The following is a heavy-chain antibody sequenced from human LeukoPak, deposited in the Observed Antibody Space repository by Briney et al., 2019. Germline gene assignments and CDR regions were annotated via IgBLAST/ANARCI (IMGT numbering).Heavy chain of an antibody. CDR1: GGSISSYY. Sequence: SETLSLTCSVSGGSISSYYWSWIRQPPRGGLEWIGYIYYRAITHYNPSLETRSTISIDTSKKQFCLRLTSVTAADTAVYYCARDRRDSTKPNVAFDIWGQGTMVTVSS. CDR3: ARDRRDSTKPNVAFDI. CDR2: IYYRAIT. V-gene: IGHV4-59*01. D-gene: IGHD1-1*01. J-gene: IGHJ3*02.